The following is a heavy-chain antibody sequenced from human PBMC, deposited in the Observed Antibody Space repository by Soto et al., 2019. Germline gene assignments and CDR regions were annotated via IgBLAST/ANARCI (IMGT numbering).Heavy chain of an antibody. CDR3: ARDARRGVIDY. D-gene: IGHD3-10*01. V-gene: IGHV4-59*01. CDR1: GDSISSFY. J-gene: IGHJ4*02. Sequence: PSETLSLTCTVSGDSISSFYWSWIRQPPGKGLEWIGYIYYSGSTNYNPSLKSRVTMSVDTSKNQFSLKLSSVTAADTAVYYCARDARRGVIDYWGQGTLVTVS. CDR2: IYYSGST.